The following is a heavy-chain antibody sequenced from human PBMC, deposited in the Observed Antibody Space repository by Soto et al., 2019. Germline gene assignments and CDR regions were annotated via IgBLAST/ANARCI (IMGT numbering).Heavy chain of an antibody. V-gene: IGHV4-34*01. J-gene: IGHJ6*02. CDR3: ARVAYCGGDCYRTYYYYYGMDV. CDR2: INHSGST. CDR1: GGSFSGYY. Sequence: PSETLSLTCAVYGGSFSGYYWSWIRQPPGKGLEWIGEINHSGSTNYNPSLKSRVTISVDTSKNQFSLKLSSVTAADTAVYYCARVAYCGGDCYRTYYYYYGMDVWDQGTTVTVSS. D-gene: IGHD2-21*02.